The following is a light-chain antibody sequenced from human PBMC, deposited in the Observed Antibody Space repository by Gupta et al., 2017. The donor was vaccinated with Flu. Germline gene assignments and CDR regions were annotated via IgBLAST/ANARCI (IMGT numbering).Light chain of an antibody. CDR3: ATWDTSLSAVV. CDR2: NDN. CDR1: NFNIGSSV. J-gene: IGLJ2*01. V-gene: IGLV1-44*01. Sequence: VIISCSGSNFNIGSSVVKWHQQVPGTAPKLLIFNDNQRPSGVPERFSGSRSGTSASLAIRGLRSEDEADYYCATWDTSLSAVVFGGGTKVTVL.